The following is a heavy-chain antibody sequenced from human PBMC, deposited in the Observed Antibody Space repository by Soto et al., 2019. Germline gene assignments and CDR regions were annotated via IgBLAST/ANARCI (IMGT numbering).Heavy chain of an antibody. J-gene: IGHJ4*02. CDR2: IHGGDSNT. CDR3: ARRGTYSSDWDY. V-gene: IGHV5-51*01. D-gene: IGHD6-19*01. CDR1: GYIFTSYW. Sequence: EVQLVQSGAEVKKPGESLKISCKGSGYIFTSYWIGWVRQMPGKGLEWMGIIHGGDSNTRYSPSFEGQVTISTDKSISTAYLQWSSLKASDTAMYYCARRGTYSSDWDYWGQGTLVTVSS.